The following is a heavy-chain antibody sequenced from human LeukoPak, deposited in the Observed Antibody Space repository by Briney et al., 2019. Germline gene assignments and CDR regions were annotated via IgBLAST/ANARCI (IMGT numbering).Heavy chain of an antibody. J-gene: IGHJ5*02. CDR2: IDPYSGGT. V-gene: IGHV1-2*02. CDR1: GYTFNDYY. D-gene: IGHD3-10*01. CDR3: ARGNYYGSGPLFDA. Sequence: VASVKVSCKASGYTFNDYYMHWVRQAPGQGLEWMGWIDPYSGGTNYAQKFQGRVTMTRATSISTAYMELSRLSSDDTAEYYCARGNYYGSGPLFDAWGQGTLVTVSS.